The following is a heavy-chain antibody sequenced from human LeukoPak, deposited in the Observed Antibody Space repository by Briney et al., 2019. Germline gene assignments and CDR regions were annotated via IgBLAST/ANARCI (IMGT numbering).Heavy chain of an antibody. CDR1: GFSFSSYS. J-gene: IGHJ4*02. CDR2: ISSSSSYI. Sequence: GGYLRLYCAASGFSFSSYSMNWVRQAPGKGLEWVSSISSSSSYIYYADSVKGRFTISRDNAKNSLYLQMNSLRAEDTAVYYCARALYYYDSSGYFAGYWGQGTLVTVSS. D-gene: IGHD3-22*01. CDR3: ARALYYYDSSGYFAGY. V-gene: IGHV3-21*01.